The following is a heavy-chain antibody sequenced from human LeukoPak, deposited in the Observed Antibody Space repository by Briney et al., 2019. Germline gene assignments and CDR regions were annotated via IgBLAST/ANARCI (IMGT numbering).Heavy chain of an antibody. V-gene: IGHV4-34*01. CDR3: ARALQYCTNGVCQGYFDL. J-gene: IGHJ2*01. Sequence: SETLSLTCAVYGGSFSGCYWSWIRQPPGKGLEWIGEINHSGSTNYNPSLKSRVTISVDTSKNQFSLKLSSVTAADTAVYYCARALQYCTNGVCQGYFDLWGRGTLVTVSS. CDR2: INHSGST. D-gene: IGHD2-8*01. CDR1: GGSFSGCY.